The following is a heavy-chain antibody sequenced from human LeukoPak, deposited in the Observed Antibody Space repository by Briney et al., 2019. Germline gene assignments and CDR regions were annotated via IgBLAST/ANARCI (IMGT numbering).Heavy chain of an antibody. J-gene: IGHJ4*02. CDR1: GYTFTGYY. Sequence: ASVKVSCKASGYTFTGYYMHWVRQAPGQGLEWMGRINPNRGGTNYAQKFQGRVTMTRDTSISTAYMELSRLRSDDTAVYYCARQGPLGQPHFDYWGQGTLVTVSS. CDR3: ARQGPLGQPHFDY. V-gene: IGHV1-2*06. CDR2: INPNRGGT. D-gene: IGHD3-16*01.